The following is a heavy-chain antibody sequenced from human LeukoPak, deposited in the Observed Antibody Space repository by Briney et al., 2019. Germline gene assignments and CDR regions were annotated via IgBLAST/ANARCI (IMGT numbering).Heavy chain of an antibody. D-gene: IGHD2-2*01. V-gene: IGHV4-59*01. CDR3: VRDVDAPYYYGMDV. J-gene: IGHJ6*02. CDR1: GGSISSYY. CDR2: IYYSGST. Sequence: PSETLSLTCTVSGGSISSYYWSWIRQPPGKGLEWIGYIYYSGSTNYNPSLKSRVTISVDTSKNQFSLKLSSVTAADTAVYYCVRDVDAPYYYGMDVWGQGTTVTVSS.